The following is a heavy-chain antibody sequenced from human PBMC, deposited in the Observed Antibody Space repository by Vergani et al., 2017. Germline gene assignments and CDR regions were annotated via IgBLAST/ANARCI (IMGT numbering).Heavy chain of an antibody. Sequence: QVQLQESGPGLVKPSETLSLTCTVSGGSISSYYWSWIRQPAGKGLEWVGRIYTSGSTNYTPSLKSRVTMSVYTSKNQFPLKLSSVTAADTAVYYCARDREDIVVVPAAIAHHYYYYMDVWGKGTTVTVSS. V-gene: IGHV4-4*07. CDR1: GGSISSYY. CDR2: IYTSGST. J-gene: IGHJ6*03. CDR3: ARDREDIVVVPAAIAHHYYYYMDV. D-gene: IGHD2-2*02.